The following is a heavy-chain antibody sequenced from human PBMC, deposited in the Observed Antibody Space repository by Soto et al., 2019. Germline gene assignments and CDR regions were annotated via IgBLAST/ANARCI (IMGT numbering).Heavy chain of an antibody. D-gene: IGHD1-1*01. CDR1: GFTFSAYW. CDR2: ISDDGSTT. V-gene: IGHV3-74*01. J-gene: IGHJ4*02. Sequence: AGSLRLSCEVSGFTFSAYWMHWVRQVPGKGLIWVSRISDDGSTTTYADSVKGRFTISRDNAKNTLYLQMNSLRADDTGLYYCTRGPRVSSTGTGAHWGQGTLVTVS. CDR3: TRGPRVSSTGTGAH.